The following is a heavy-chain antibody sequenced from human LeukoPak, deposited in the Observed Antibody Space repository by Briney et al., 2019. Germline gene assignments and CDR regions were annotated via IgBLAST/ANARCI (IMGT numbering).Heavy chain of an antibody. Sequence: GGSLRLSCAASESLNGYAMSWVRQPPGMGLVGVASISSSGSYMYYADSVKGRFIISRDNAKKSLSLEMNSLTSQDTVIYYCARCALGVWADNYYMDVWGTGTTVIVSS. CDR3: ARCALGVWADNYYMDV. CDR1: ESLNGYA. CDR2: ISSSGSYM. D-gene: IGHD3-16*01. J-gene: IGHJ6*03. V-gene: IGHV3-21*04.